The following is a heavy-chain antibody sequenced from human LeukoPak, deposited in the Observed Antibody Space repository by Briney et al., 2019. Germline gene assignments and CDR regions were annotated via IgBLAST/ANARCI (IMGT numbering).Heavy chain of an antibody. J-gene: IGHJ4*02. CDR2: IRYDGSNK. CDR1: GFTFSSYG. Sequence: GGSLRLSCAASGFTFSSYGMHWVRQAPGKGLEWVAFIRYDGSNKYYADSAKGRFTISRDNAKNSLYLQMNSLRAEDTAVYYCARGDCSGGSCYLSLTTIDYWGQGTLVTVSS. D-gene: IGHD2-15*01. V-gene: IGHV3-30*02. CDR3: ARGDCSGGSCYLSLTTIDY.